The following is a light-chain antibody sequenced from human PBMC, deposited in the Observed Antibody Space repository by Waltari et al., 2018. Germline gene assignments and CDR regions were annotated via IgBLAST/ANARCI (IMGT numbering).Light chain of an antibody. CDR2: EGT. J-gene: IGLJ1*01. Sequence: QSALTQPASVSASPGQSITISCTGTSSDVGASNLVSWYQWRPGKVPQLIIYEGTKRPSGISNRLSASNAGNTASLTISWLQAEDEADYYCCSYTASSIYYVFGTGTKVTVL. V-gene: IGLV2-23*01. CDR1: SSDVGASNL. CDR3: CSYTASSIYYV.